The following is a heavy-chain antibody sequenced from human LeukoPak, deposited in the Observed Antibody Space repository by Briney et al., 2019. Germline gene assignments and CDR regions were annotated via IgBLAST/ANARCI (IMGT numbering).Heavy chain of an antibody. J-gene: IGHJ1*01. CDR2: MSPNSGNT. CDR1: GYTFTNYD. CDR3: ARNGQQVRYFQH. V-gene: IGHV1-8*01. D-gene: IGHD6-13*01. Sequence: ASVKVSCKASGYTFTNYDINWVRQATGQGLEWMGWMSPNSGNTNYAQKFQGRVTMTRNTSISTAYMELSSLRSEDTAVYYCARNGQQVRYFQHWGQGTLVTVSS.